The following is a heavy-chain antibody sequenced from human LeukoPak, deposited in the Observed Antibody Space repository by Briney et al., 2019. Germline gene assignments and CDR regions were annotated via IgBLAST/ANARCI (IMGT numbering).Heavy chain of an antibody. CDR3: ARGGYCSSTSCTYYYYYYMDV. CDR1: GYTFTSYD. CDR2: MNPNSGNT. Sequence: ASVKVSCKASGYTFTSYDINLVRQATGQGLEWMGWMNPNSGNTGYAQKFQGRVTITRNTSISTAYMELSSLRSEDTAVYYCARGGYCSSTSCTYYYYYYMDVWGKGTTVTVSS. V-gene: IGHV1-8*03. D-gene: IGHD2-2*01. J-gene: IGHJ6*03.